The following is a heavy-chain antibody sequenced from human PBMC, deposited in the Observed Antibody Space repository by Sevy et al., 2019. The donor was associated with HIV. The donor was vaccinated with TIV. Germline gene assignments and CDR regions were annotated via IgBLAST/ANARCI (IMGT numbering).Heavy chain of an antibody. J-gene: IGHJ3*02. D-gene: IGHD5-18*01. CDR2: IRSKAYGGTT. V-gene: IGHV3-49*04. CDR1: GFTFGDYA. CDR3: TRAGYSYGLSILRDAFDI. Sequence: GGSLRLSCTASGFTFGDYAMSWVRQAPGKGLEWVGFIRSKAYGGTTEYAASVKGRFTISRDDSKSIAYLQMNSLKTEDTAVYYCTRAGYSYGLSILRDAFDIWGQGTMVTVSS.